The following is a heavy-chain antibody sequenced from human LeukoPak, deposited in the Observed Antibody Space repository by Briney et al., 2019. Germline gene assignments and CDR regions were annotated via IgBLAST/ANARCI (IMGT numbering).Heavy chain of an antibody. V-gene: IGHV4-61*01. D-gene: IGHD6-19*01. CDR2: IYYSGST. CDR3: ARDPSSGWYTYFDY. CDR1: GGSISSSSYY. Sequence: PSETLSLTCSASGGSISSSSYYWGWLRQPPGKGLEWIGYIYYSGSTNYNPSLKSRVTISVDTSKNQFSLKLSSVTAADTAVYYCARDPSSGWYTYFDYWGQRTLVTVSS. J-gene: IGHJ4*02.